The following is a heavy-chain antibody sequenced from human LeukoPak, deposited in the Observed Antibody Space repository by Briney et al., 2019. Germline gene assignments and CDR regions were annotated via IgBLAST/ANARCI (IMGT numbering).Heavy chain of an antibody. D-gene: IGHD7-27*01. Sequence: GGSLRLSCAASGFTVSTNYMSWVRQSPEKGLEWVSVIYSGGSPYYADSVKGRFTISRDNSKNTLYLQMNSLRVEDTAMYYCARKLGTGDDYWGQGTLVTVSS. CDR2: IYSGGSP. J-gene: IGHJ4*02. CDR1: GFTVSTNY. CDR3: ARKLGTGDDY. V-gene: IGHV3-53*01.